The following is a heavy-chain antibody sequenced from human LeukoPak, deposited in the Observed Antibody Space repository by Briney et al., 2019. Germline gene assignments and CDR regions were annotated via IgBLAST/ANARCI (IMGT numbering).Heavy chain of an antibody. D-gene: IGHD3-22*01. V-gene: IGHV4-31*03. CDR1: GGSISSGGYY. CDR3: ARAGDSSGYYYGYYYYGMDV. Sequence: SETLSLTCTVSGGSISSGGYYWSWIRQHPGKGLEWIGYIYYSGSTYYNPSLKSRVTISVDTSKNQFSLKLSSVTAADTAVYYCARAGDSSGYYYGYYYYGMDVWGQGTTVTVSS. CDR2: IYYSGST. J-gene: IGHJ6*02.